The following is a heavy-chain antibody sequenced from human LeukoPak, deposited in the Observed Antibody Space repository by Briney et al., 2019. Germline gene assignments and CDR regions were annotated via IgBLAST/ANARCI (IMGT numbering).Heavy chain of an antibody. Sequence: GGSLRLSCAASGFTFSSYGMHWVRQAPGKGLEWVAFIRYDGSNKYYADSVKGRFTISRDNSKNTLYLQMNSLRAEDTAVYYCAKGNYYDSSAYNWFDPWGQGTLVTVSS. V-gene: IGHV3-30*02. D-gene: IGHD3-22*01. CDR3: AKGNYYDSSAYNWFDP. CDR1: GFTFSSYG. CDR2: IRYDGSNK. J-gene: IGHJ5*02.